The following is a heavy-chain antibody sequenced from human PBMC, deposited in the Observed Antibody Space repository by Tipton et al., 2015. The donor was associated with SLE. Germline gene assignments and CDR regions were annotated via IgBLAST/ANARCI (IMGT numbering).Heavy chain of an antibody. V-gene: IGHV1-18*01. CDR1: GYRFTSYG. Sequence: QSGAEVKKPGASVKVSCKASGYRFTSYGISWVRQAPGQGLEWMGWISAYNGHTNYAQKLQGRGTMTTDTSTSTAYMELRSLRFDDTAVYYCARDRRLTVLRGGWFDPWGQGALVTVSS. D-gene: IGHD3-10*01. CDR2: ISAYNGHT. J-gene: IGHJ5*02. CDR3: ARDRRLTVLRGGWFDP.